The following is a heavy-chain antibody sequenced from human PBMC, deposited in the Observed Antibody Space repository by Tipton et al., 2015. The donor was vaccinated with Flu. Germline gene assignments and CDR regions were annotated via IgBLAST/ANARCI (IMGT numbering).Heavy chain of an antibody. Sequence: TLSLTCTVSGGSISSYTYYWGWFRQSPGTGLEWIGSISYSGSTYYNPSLKSRVTISVDTSKNQFSLKLSSVTAADTAMYYCARVGDGYAYDYWGQGTLVTVSS. D-gene: IGHD5-24*01. V-gene: IGHV4-39*07. J-gene: IGHJ4*02. CDR2: ISYSGST. CDR3: ARVGDGYAYDY. CDR1: GGSISSYTYY.